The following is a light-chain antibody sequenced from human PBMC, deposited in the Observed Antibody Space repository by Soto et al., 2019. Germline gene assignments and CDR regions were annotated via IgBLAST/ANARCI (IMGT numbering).Light chain of an antibody. J-gene: IGKJ5*01. CDR3: QQYAVSPIT. CDR2: DAS. Sequence: VLTQSPGTLSLSPGERATLSCRASQSVGSNLAWYQQKPGLPPTLLFSDASSRASGVPERFTGDGSGTDFTLTIRRLEPEDFALYYCQQYAVSPITFGQGTRLEIK. CDR1: QSVGSN. V-gene: IGKV3-20*01.